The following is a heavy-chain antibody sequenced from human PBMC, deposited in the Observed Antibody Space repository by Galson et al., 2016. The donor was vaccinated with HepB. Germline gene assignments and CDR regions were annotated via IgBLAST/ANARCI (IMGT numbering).Heavy chain of an antibody. J-gene: IGHJ4*02. V-gene: IGHV4-4*02. CDR3: ARGGLIWYQNCFDL. Sequence: ETLSLTCAVSGASISPANWWSWVRQPPGKGLEWIREIYHSGSTNYSPSLQSRVTISVDKSKNQISLTLGSVTAADTAVYYCARGGLIWYQNCFDLWGQGTLVTVSS. CDR2: IYHSGST. CDR1: GASISPANW. D-gene: IGHD2-8*01.